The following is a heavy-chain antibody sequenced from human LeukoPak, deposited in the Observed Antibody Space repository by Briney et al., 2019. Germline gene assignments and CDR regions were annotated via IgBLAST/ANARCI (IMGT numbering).Heavy chain of an antibody. V-gene: IGHV3-15*01. CDR2: IRSKADGGTP. J-gene: IGHJ4*02. D-gene: IGHD2-15*01. Sequence: GGSLRLSCAASGFTFSSYAMSWVRQAPGKGLEWVGHIRSKADGGTPDYVAPVKGRFTISRDDSKDTLYLQMNSLNTEDTAMYYCTTRSPARYCSDGACYSSADYWGQGTLVTVSS. CDR1: GFTFSSYA. CDR3: TTRSPARYCSDGACYSSADY.